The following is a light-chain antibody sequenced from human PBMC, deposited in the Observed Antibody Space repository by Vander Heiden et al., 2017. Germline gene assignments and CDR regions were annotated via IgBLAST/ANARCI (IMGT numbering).Light chain of an antibody. V-gene: IGLV1-40*01. J-gene: IGLJ3*02. CDR3: QSYDSSLSGSRV. CDR2: GNS. CDR1: SSNIGAGYD. Sequence: QSFLPQSPPVSRAPRQRVTISCTGSSSNIGAGYDVHWYQQLPGTAPKRLIYGNSNRPSGVPDRFSGSKSGTSASLAITGLQAEDEADYYCQSYDSSLSGSRVFGGGTKLTVL.